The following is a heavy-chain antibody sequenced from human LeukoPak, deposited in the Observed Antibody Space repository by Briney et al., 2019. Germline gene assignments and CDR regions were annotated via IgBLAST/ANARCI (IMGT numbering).Heavy chain of an antibody. V-gene: IGHV3-30-3*01. CDR3: AREHSSGWYYFDY. Sequence: PGGSLRLSCAASGFTFSSYAMHWVRQAPGKGLEWVAVISYDGSNKYYADSVKGRFTISRDNAKNSLYLQINSLRAEDTAVYYCAREHSSGWYYFDYWGQGTLVTVSS. D-gene: IGHD6-19*01. CDR1: GFTFSSYA. J-gene: IGHJ4*02. CDR2: ISYDGSNK.